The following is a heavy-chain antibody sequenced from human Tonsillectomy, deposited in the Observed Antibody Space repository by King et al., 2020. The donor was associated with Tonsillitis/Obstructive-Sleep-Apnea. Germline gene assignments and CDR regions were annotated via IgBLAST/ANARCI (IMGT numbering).Heavy chain of an antibody. Sequence: VTLQESGPALVKPTQTLTLTCTFSGFSLSTSGMCVSWIRQPPGKALEWLARIDWDDDKYYSTSLKTRLTISKDTYKNQVVLTMTNMDPVDTATYYCARTLVYCSSTSCYWTLWYWGQGTLVTVSS. CDR2: IDWDDDK. J-gene: IGHJ4*02. CDR3: ARTLVYCSSTSCYWTLWY. V-gene: IGHV2-70*11. D-gene: IGHD2-2*01. CDR1: GFSLSTSGMC.